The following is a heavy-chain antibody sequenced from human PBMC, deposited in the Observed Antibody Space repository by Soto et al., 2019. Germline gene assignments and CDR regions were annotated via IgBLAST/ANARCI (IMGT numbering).Heavy chain of an antibody. D-gene: IGHD6-13*01. CDR1: GDSVSSNSAA. J-gene: IGHJ3*02. CDR3: ARDYRWQQQLVPAFDI. Sequence: SQTLSLTCAISGDSVSSNSAAWNWIRQSPSRGLEWLGRTYYRSKWYNDYAVSVKSRITINPDTSNNQFSLQLNSVTPEDTVVYYCARDYRWQQQLVPAFDIWGQGTMVTVSS. CDR2: TYYRSKWYN. V-gene: IGHV6-1*01.